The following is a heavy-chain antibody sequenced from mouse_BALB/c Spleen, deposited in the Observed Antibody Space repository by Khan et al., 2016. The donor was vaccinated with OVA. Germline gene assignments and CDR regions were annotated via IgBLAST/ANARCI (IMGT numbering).Heavy chain of an antibody. CDR1: GYSFTGYF. V-gene: IGHV1-20*02. Sequence: VQLQQSGPELVKPGASVKISCTASGYSFTGYFMNWVMQSHGKSLEWIGRINPHIGEAFYNQKFKGKATLTVDESSSTAHMELRSLASEDSAVYSWARKNGGDFDYWGQGTTLTVSS. CDR3: ARKNGGDFDY. CDR2: INPHIGEA. D-gene: IGHD1-1*01. J-gene: IGHJ2*01.